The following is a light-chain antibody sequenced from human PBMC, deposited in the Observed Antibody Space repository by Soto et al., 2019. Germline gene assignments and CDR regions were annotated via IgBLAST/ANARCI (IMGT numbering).Light chain of an antibody. CDR3: QQYGSSGT. V-gene: IGKV3-20*01. Sequence: EILLAQCPGSLSLSRGERATLCCRASQSVSNNYLAWYQQKPGQAPRLLIYGASNRATGIPDRLSGSGSGTEFTLTISRMEPEDFAVYYCQQYGSSGTFGQGTKVDI. J-gene: IGKJ1*01. CDR2: GAS. CDR1: QSVSNNY.